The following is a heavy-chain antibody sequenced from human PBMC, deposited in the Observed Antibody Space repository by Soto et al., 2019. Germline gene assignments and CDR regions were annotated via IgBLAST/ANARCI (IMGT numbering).Heavy chain of an antibody. D-gene: IGHD3-10*01. CDR3: AKDLGFGELLGAFDI. V-gene: IGHV3-30*18. CDR1: GFTFSSYG. Sequence: QVQLVKSGGGVVQPGRSLRLSCAASGFTFSSYGMHWVRQAPGKGLEWGAVISYDGSNKYYTDSVKGRFTISRDNSKNTLYLQMNSLRAEDTAVYYCAKDLGFGELLGAFDIWGQGTMVTVSS. CDR2: ISYDGSNK. J-gene: IGHJ3*02.